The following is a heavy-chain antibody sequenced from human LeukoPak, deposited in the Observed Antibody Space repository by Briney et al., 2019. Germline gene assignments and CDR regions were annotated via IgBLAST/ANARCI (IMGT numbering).Heavy chain of an antibody. CDR2: INSDGSST. CDR3: AKDSYYYDSSALADY. CDR1: GFTFSSYW. J-gene: IGHJ4*02. Sequence: GGSLRLSCAASGFTFSSYWMHWVRQAPGKGLVWVSRINSDGSSTSYADSVKGRFTISRDNSKNTLYLQMNSLRAEDTAVYYCAKDSYYYDSSALADYWGQGTLVTVSS. D-gene: IGHD3-22*01. V-gene: IGHV3-74*01.